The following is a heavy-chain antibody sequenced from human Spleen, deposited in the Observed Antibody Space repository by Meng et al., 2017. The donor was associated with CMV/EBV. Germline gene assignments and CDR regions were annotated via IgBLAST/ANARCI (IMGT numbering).Heavy chain of an antibody. V-gene: IGHV3-21*01. CDR1: GFTFSTYY. CDR3: ARDNLHTYGSNLHRFKY. Sequence: GESLKISCAASGFTFSTYYMNWVRQAPGKGPECVSSISNGGEFIYYTDSGKGRFTIYRDNAKNSLYLQMNSLRAEDAAVYYCARDNLHTYGSNLHRFKYRGHGTLVTVSS. CDR2: ISNGGEFI. D-gene: IGHD3-22*01. J-gene: IGHJ4*01.